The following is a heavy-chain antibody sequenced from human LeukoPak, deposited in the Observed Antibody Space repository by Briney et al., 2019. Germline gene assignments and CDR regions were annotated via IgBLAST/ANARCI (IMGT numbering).Heavy chain of an antibody. V-gene: IGHV3-23*01. D-gene: IGHD1-1*01. CDR3: AKDRASTTPNWFDP. J-gene: IGHJ5*02. CDR1: GFTFSSYA. CDR2: ISGSGGST. Sequence: PGASLRLSCAASGFTFSSYAMSGVRQAPGKGLEWVSAISGSGGSTYYADSVKGRFTISRDNSKNTLYLQMNSLRAEDTAVYYCAKDRASTTPNWFDPWGQGTLVTVSS.